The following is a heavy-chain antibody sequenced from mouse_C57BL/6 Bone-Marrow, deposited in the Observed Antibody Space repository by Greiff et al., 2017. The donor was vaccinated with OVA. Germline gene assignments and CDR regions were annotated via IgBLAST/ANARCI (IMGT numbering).Heavy chain of an antibody. CDR3: TSYGSSYEDY. J-gene: IGHJ2*01. D-gene: IGHD1-1*01. CDR1: GYTFTSYW. V-gene: IGHV1-62-3*01. CDR2: IDPNSGGT. Sequence: VQLQQPGAELVKPGASVKMSCKASGYTFTSYWITWVKQRPGQGLEWIGRIDPNSGGTKYNEKFKSKATLTVDKPSSTAYMELRSLTSEDSAVYYCTSYGSSYEDYWGQGTTLTVSS.